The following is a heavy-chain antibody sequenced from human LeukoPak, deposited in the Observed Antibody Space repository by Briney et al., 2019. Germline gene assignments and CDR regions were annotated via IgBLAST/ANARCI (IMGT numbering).Heavy chain of an antibody. J-gene: IGHJ4*02. V-gene: IGHV3-48*03. CDR2: ISSTGSTI. Sequence: PGGSLRLTCAASGFTFSSYEMNWVRQAPGKGLEWVSYISSTGSTIYYADSVKGRFTISRDNAKNSLYLQMNSLRAEDTAVYYSARTAYSGYDFDYWGQGTLVTVSS. CDR3: ARTAYSGYDFDY. CDR1: GFTFSSYE. D-gene: IGHD5-12*01.